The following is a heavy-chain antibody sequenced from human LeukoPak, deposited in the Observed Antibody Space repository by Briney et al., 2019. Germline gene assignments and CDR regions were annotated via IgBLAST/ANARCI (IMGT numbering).Heavy chain of an antibody. D-gene: IGHD3/OR15-3a*01. V-gene: IGHV4-34*01. CDR3: ARGFRRIMIFGVPKYWFNP. CDR1: GGSFSGYY. CDR2: INHSGST. Sequence: KPSETLSLTCAVYGGSFSGYYWSWIRQPPGKGLEWIGEINHSGSTNYNPSLKSRVTISVDTSKNQFSLKLSSVTAADTAVYYCARGFRRIMIFGVPKYWFNPWGQGTLVTVSS. J-gene: IGHJ5*02.